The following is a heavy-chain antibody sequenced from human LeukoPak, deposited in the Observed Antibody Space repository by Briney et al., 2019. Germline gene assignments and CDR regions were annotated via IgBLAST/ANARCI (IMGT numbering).Heavy chain of an antibody. CDR1: GGSISNHY. D-gene: IGHD3-22*01. Sequence: PSETLSLTCTVSGGSISNHYWNWIRQPPGKGLQWIGYIYRSGSTDYNPSLKSRVSISVDMSKNQFSLKLTSVTAADTAVYYCARDGEADYSDTAGLLFDYWGQGALVTVSS. CDR3: ARDGEADYSDTAGLLFDY. CDR2: IYRSGST. J-gene: IGHJ4*02. V-gene: IGHV4-59*11.